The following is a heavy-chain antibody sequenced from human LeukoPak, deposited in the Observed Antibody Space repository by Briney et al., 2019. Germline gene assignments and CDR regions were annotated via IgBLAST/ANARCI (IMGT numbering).Heavy chain of an antibody. Sequence: SETLSLTCTVSGGSVSGSYWSWVRQSPGKGLEWIGYIYYSGATNYNPSLKSRVSISIDTSKNQFSLKLSSVTPADTAVYYCARSSEGRYYYDSSGFSYYYYYMDVWGKGTTVTISS. D-gene: IGHD3-22*01. CDR3: ARSSEGRYYYDSSGFSYYYYYMDV. CDR2: IYYSGAT. CDR1: GGSVSGSY. V-gene: IGHV4-59*02. J-gene: IGHJ6*03.